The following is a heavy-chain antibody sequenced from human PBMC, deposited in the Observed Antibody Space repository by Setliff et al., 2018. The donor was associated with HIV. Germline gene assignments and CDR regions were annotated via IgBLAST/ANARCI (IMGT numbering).Heavy chain of an antibody. J-gene: IGHJ3*02. D-gene: IGHD2-2*01. Sequence: PSETLSLTCAVSGYSITSGYYWGWIRQPPGKGLEWIGSFYHSGGTYYNPSLKSRVTISVDTSRNQFSLNLTSVTAADAAVFYCARHGGGSTRYMHAFDIWGQGRLVTVSS. V-gene: IGHV4-38-2*01. CDR3: ARHGGGSTRYMHAFDI. CDR1: GYSITSGYY. CDR2: FYHSGGT.